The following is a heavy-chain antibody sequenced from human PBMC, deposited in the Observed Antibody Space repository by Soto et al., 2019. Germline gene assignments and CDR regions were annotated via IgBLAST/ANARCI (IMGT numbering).Heavy chain of an antibody. V-gene: IGHV3-48*03. J-gene: IGHJ3*01. Sequence: GGSLRLSCAASGFSFSAFEMNWVRQAPGKGPEWVAHIKSGGSFTLYAASVKSRFTISRDDADNSLYLQMNRLRAEDTALYYCTKEKSVMNSGYDAFDLWGRGTMVTVSS. D-gene: IGHD5-12*01. CDR1: GFSFSAFE. CDR3: TKEKSVMNSGYDAFDL. CDR2: IKSGGSFT.